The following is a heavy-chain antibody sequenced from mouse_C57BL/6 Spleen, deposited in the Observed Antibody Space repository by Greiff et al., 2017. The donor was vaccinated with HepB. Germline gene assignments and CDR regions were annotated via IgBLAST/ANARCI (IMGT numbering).Heavy chain of an antibody. Sequence: VQLQQSGPELVKPGASVKISCKASGYAFSSSWMNWVKQRPGKGLEWIGRIYPGDGDTNYNGKFKGKATLTADKSSSTAYMQLSSLTSEDSAVYLCARLSPYGLGYFDVWGTGTTVTVSS. J-gene: IGHJ1*03. V-gene: IGHV1-82*01. CDR2: IYPGDGDT. CDR1: GYAFSSSW. CDR3: ARLSPYGLGYFDV. D-gene: IGHD1-1*01.